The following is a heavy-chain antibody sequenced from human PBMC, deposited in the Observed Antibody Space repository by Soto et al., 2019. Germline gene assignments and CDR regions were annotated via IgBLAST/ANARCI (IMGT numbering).Heavy chain of an antibody. CDR3: AKGSVGASSHSFDF. Sequence: EVQLVESGGGLVQPGRSLRLSCAASGFTFDDYDMHWVRQAPGKGLEWVSSISWNSGSIDYADSVRGRFTISRDNAKNSLYLQMNSLRTEDTALYYCAKGSVGASSHSFDFWGQGTLVTVSS. V-gene: IGHV3-9*01. CDR2: ISWNSGSI. D-gene: IGHD1-26*01. J-gene: IGHJ4*02. CDR1: GFTFDDYD.